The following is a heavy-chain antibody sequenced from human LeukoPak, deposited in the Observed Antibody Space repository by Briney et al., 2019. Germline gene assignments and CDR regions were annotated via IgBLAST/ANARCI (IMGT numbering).Heavy chain of an antibody. Sequence: GGSLRLSCAASGFTFSGYSMNWVRQAPGKGLEWVSSISSSSSSYIYYADSVKGRFTISRDNAKNSLYLQMNSLRAEDTAVYYCARGPELYSSSSFFDYWGQGTLVIVSS. CDR3: ARGPELYSSSSFFDY. V-gene: IGHV3-21*01. CDR2: ISSSSSSYI. D-gene: IGHD6-6*01. J-gene: IGHJ4*02. CDR1: GFTFSGYS.